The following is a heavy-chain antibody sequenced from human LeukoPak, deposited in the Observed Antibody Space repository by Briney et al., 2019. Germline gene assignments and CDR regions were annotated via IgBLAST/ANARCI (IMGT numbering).Heavy chain of an antibody. CDR3: ARAYYDSSGYLYFDY. D-gene: IGHD3-22*01. CDR2: IIPILGIA. CDR1: GGTFSSYT. J-gene: IGHJ4*02. Sequence: SVKVSCKASGGTFSSYTISWVRQAPGQGLEWMGRIIPILGIANYAQKFQGRVTITADKSTSTAYMELSGLRSEDTAVYYCARAYYDSSGYLYFDYWGQGTLVTVSS. V-gene: IGHV1-69*02.